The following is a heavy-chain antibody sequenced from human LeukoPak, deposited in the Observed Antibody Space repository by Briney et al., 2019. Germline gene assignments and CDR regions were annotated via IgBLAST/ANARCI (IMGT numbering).Heavy chain of an antibody. CDR3: AKAPRVGATERDYFDY. CDR2: ISYDGSNK. CDR1: GFTFSSYG. D-gene: IGHD1-26*01. V-gene: IGHV3-30*18. J-gene: IGHJ4*02. Sequence: PGGSLRLSCAASGFTFSSYGMHWVRQAPGKGLEWVAVISYDGSNKYYADSVKGRFTISIDNSKNTLYLQMNSLRAEDTAVYYCAKAPRVGATERDYFDYWGQGTLVTVSS.